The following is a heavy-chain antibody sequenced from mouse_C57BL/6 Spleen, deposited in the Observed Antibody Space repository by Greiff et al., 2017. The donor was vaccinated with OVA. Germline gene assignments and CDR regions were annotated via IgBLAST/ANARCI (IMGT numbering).Heavy chain of an antibody. Sequence: QVQLQQPGAELVKPGASVKMSCKASGYTFTSYWITWVKQRPGQGLEWIGDIYPGSGSTNYNEKFKSKATLTVDTSSSTAYMQLSSLTSEDSAVYYCARKGLRNYSNLYYYAMDYWGQGTSVTVSS. J-gene: IGHJ4*01. CDR2: IYPGSGST. V-gene: IGHV1-55*01. CDR1: GYTFTSYW. CDR3: ARKGLRNYSNLYYYAMDY. D-gene: IGHD2-5*01.